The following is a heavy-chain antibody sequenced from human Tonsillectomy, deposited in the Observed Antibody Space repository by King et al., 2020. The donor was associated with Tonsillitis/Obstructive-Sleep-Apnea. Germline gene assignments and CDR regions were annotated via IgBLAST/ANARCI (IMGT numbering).Heavy chain of an antibody. V-gene: IGHV3-33*01. J-gene: IGHJ4*02. Sequence: VQLVESGGGVVQPGRSLRLSCAASGFTFSSYGMHWVRQAPGKGLEWVAGIWYDGSNKYYADSVKGRFTISRDNSKNTLYLQMNSLRAEDTAVYYCARDCGGDYPCYFDYWGQGTLVTVSS. CDR3: ARDCGGDYPCYFDY. CDR2: IWYDGSNK. CDR1: GFTFSSYG. D-gene: IGHD2-21*02.